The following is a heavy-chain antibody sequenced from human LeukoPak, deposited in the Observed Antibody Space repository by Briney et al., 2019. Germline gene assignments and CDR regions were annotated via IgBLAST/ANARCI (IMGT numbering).Heavy chain of an antibody. CDR2: INAGNGNT. J-gene: IGHJ4*02. D-gene: IGHD3-10*01. V-gene: IGHV1-3*01. Sequence: ASVKVSCKASGYTFTSYAMHWVRQAPGQRLEWMGWINAGNGNTKYSQKFQGRVTITRDTSASTAYMELSSLRSEDTAVYYRARDRGYGSGSYPNGLDYWGQGTLVTVSS. CDR3: ARDRGYGSGSYPNGLDY. CDR1: GYTFTSYA.